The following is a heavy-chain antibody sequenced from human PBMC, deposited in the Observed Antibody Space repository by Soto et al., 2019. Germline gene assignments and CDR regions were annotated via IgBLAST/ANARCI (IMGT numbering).Heavy chain of an antibody. CDR2: IYPGDSDT. CDR3: ARMPVADHYFDY. J-gene: IGHJ4*02. D-gene: IGHD6-19*01. Sequence: GESLKISCKCSGYNFNTYWIGWVRQMPGKGLEWMGIIYPGDSDTRYSPSFQGQVTISADESTATASLQWSSLKASDTAIYYCARMPVADHYFDYWGKGTLVTVSS. CDR1: GYNFNTYW. V-gene: IGHV5-51*01.